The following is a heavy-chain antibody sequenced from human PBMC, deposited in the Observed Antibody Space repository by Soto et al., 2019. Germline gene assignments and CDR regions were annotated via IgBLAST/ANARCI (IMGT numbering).Heavy chain of an antibody. D-gene: IGHD4-17*01. CDR1: GGSISSYY. CDR3: ARDRYGDNWFDP. Sequence: LSLTCTVSGGSISSYYWSWIRQPPGKGLEWIGYIYYSGSTNYNPSLKSRATISVDTSKNQFSLKLSSVTAADTAVYYCARDRYGDNWFDPWGQGTLATVYS. J-gene: IGHJ5*02. V-gene: IGHV4-59*01. CDR2: IYYSGST.